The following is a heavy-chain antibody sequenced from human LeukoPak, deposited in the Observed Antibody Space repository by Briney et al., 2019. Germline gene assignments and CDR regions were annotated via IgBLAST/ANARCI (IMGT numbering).Heavy chain of an antibody. J-gene: IGHJ4*02. CDR1: GFTFSSYG. CDR2: ISYDSVYK. D-gene: IGHD4-11*01. CDR3: ASGSYSNYVAY. Sequence: GGSLRLSCSASGFTFSSYGMHWVRQAPGKGLEWVAVISYDSVYKYYADSVKGRFTISRDNSKNTLYLQMKSLRADDTAVYYCASGSYSNYVAYWGQGTLVTVSS. V-gene: IGHV3-30*03.